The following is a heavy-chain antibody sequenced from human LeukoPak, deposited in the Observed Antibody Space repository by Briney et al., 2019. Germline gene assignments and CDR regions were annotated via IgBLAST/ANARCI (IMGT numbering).Heavy chain of an antibody. CDR1: GGTFSSYS. CDR3: ASTFEAAAAMDYYYYGMDV. V-gene: IGHV1-69*13. D-gene: IGHD6-13*01. Sequence: GASVKVSCKASGGTFSSYSISWVRQAPGQGIEWMGGIIPIFGTANYAQKFQGRVTITADESTSTAYMELSSLRSEDTAVYYCASTFEAAAAMDYYYYGMDVWGQGTTVTVSS. J-gene: IGHJ6*02. CDR2: IIPIFGTA.